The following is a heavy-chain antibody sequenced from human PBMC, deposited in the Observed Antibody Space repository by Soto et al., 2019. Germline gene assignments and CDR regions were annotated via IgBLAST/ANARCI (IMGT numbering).Heavy chain of an antibody. J-gene: IGHJ6*02. CDR2: INAGNGNT. CDR1: GYTFTSYA. CDR3: ARDRGDNWNYVFGDMDV. V-gene: IGHV1-3*01. Sequence: ASVKVSCKASGYTFTSYAMHWVRQAPGQRLEWMGWINAGNGNTKYSQKFQGRVTITRDTSASTAYMELSSLRSEDTAVYYCARDRGDNWNYVFGDMDVWGQGTTVTVSS. D-gene: IGHD1-7*01.